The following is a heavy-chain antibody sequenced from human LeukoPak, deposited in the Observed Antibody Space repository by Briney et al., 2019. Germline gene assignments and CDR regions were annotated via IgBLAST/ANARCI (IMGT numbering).Heavy chain of an antibody. D-gene: IGHD3-3*01. J-gene: IGHJ5*02. Sequence: SETLSLTCTVSGGSISSHCWSWIRQPPGKGLEWIGYIYYSGSTNYNPSLKSRVTISVDTSKNQFSLKLSSVTAADTAVYYCARVSHYDFWSGYYTLSWFNPWGQGTLVTVSS. V-gene: IGHV4-59*11. CDR2: IYYSGST. CDR1: GGSISSHC. CDR3: ARVSHYDFWSGYYTLSWFNP.